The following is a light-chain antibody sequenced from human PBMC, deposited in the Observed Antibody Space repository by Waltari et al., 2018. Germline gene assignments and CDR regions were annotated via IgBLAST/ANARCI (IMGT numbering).Light chain of an antibody. CDR1: NIGSKS. Sequence: LTQPPSVSVAPGQTARITCGGNNIGSKSVHWYQQHPGEAPKIMIYEVSNRASGISYRGSGSKSGSTASLTISGLQAADEADYYCSSYTSRNTLVFGGGTKLTVL. J-gene: IGLJ2*01. V-gene: IGLV2-14*03. CDR3: SSYTSRNTLV. CDR2: EVS.